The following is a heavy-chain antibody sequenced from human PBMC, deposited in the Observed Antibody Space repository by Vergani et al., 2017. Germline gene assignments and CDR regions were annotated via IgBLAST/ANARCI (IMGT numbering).Heavy chain of an antibody. CDR3: ARHVYGVPPYSSSWYSFSDQYNWFDP. Sequence: QLQLQESGPGLVKPSETLSLTCTVSGGSISSSSYYWGWIRQPPGKGLEWIGRIYYSGSTYYNPSRKSRVPISVDTSKNKFALKLSSVTAADTAVYYCARHVYGVPPYSSSWYSFSDQYNWFDPWGQGTLVTVSS. CDR1: GGSISSSSYY. D-gene: IGHD6-13*01. CDR2: IYYSGST. J-gene: IGHJ5*02. V-gene: IGHV4-39*01.